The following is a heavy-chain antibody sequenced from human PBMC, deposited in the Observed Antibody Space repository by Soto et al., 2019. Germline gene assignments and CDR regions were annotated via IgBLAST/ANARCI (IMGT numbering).Heavy chain of an antibody. CDR1: GCSISSYY. J-gene: IGHJ4*02. V-gene: IGHV4-59*01. CDR2: IYYSGST. Sequence: XETLSLTCTVAGCSISSYYWSWIRQPPGKGLEWIGYIYYSGSTNYNPSLKSRVTISVDTSKNQFSLKLSSVTAADTAVYYCAGSIRLTATFDYWGQGTLATVSS. CDR3: AGSIRLTATFDY. D-gene: IGHD2-2*02.